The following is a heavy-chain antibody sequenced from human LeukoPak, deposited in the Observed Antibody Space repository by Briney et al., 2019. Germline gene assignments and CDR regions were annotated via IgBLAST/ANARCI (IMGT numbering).Heavy chain of an antibody. D-gene: IGHD4-17*01. CDR2: INHSGTT. V-gene: IGHV4-34*01. J-gene: IGHJ4*02. CDR3: ANGYGDYDRFDY. Sequence: SETLSLTCGVYGGSFGDYHWSWIRQPPGKGLEWIGEINHSGTTHYNPSLKHKVTMSVDTSKTQFSLKFISVTAADTAVYYCANGYGDYDRFDYWGQGTLVTVSS. CDR1: GGSFGDYH.